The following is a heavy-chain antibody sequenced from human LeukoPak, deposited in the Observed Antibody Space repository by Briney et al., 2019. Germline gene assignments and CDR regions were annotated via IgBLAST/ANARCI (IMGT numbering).Heavy chain of an antibody. Sequence: GGSLRLSCAASGFAFSSYSMNWVRQAPGKGLEWVSYISSSSSTIYYADSVKGRFTISRDNAKNSLYLQMNSLRAEDTAVYYCARDSKWEPHGYWGQGTLVTVSS. CDR1: GFAFSSYS. CDR3: ARDSKWEPHGY. J-gene: IGHJ4*02. V-gene: IGHV3-48*04. D-gene: IGHD1-26*01. CDR2: ISSSSSTI.